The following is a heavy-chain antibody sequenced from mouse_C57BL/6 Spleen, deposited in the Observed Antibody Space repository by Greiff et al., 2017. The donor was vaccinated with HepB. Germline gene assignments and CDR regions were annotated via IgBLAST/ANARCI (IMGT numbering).Heavy chain of an antibody. Sequence: EVKLVESGPELVKPGASVKISCKASGYSFTGYYMNWVKQSPEKSLEWIGEINPSTGGTTYNQKFKAKATLTVDKSSSTAYMQLKSLTSEDSAVYYCARRGNLDYWGQGTTLTVSS. CDR1: GYSFTGYY. D-gene: IGHD1-1*02. V-gene: IGHV1-42*01. CDR3: ARRGNLDY. J-gene: IGHJ2*01. CDR2: INPSTGGT.